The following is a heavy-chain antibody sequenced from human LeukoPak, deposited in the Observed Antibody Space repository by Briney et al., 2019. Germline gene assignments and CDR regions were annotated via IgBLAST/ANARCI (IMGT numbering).Heavy chain of an antibody. V-gene: IGHV5-51*01. D-gene: IGHD3-9*01. Sequence: PGESLNISCKGSGYSFTSYWIGWVRQMPGKGMEWMGIIYPVDSDTRHSPSFQGPVTISADKSISTAYLQWSSLKASDTAMYYCAGRPYDILTGSYYFDYWGQGTLVTVSS. CDR3: AGRPYDILTGSYYFDY. CDR1: GYSFTSYW. CDR2: IYPVDSDT. J-gene: IGHJ4*02.